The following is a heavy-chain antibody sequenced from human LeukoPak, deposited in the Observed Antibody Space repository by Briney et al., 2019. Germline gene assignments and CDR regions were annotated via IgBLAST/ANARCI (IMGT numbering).Heavy chain of an antibody. J-gene: IGHJ3*02. D-gene: IGHD3-10*01. Sequence: SQTLSLTCTVSGGSISSGGYYWSWIRQHPGKGLEWIGYIYCSGSTYYNPSLKSRVTISVETSKNQFSLKLSSVTAADTAVYYCARDWAMVRGVMGHAFDIWGQGTMVTVSS. CDR3: ARDWAMVRGVMGHAFDI. CDR2: IYCSGST. CDR1: GGSISSGGYY. V-gene: IGHV4-31*03.